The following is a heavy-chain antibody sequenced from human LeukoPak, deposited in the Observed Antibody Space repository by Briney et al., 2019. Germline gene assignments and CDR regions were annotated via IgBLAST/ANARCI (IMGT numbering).Heavy chain of an antibody. Sequence: ASVKVSCKVSGYTFTSYGISWVRQAPGQGLEWMGWISAYNGNTNYAQKLQGRVTMTTDTSTSTAYMELRSLRSDDTAVYYCARVGYDSSVYYYYGMDVWGQGTSVTVSS. D-gene: IGHD3-22*01. CDR1: GYTFTSYG. J-gene: IGHJ6*02. V-gene: IGHV1-18*01. CDR3: ARVGYDSSVYYYYGMDV. CDR2: ISAYNGNT.